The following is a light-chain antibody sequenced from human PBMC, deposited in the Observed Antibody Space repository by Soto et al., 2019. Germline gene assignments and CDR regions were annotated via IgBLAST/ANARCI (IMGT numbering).Light chain of an antibody. CDR3: QKYNSAPLT. CDR2: AAS. Sequence: DIQMTQSPSSLSASVGDRVTITCRASQGINNYLDWYQQKPGKVPRLMIYAASTLHSGGPSRFSGGGSGTEFTLTIIRLEPEDIATYYCQKYNSAPLTFGGGTKVDIK. J-gene: IGKJ4*01. CDR1: QGINNY. V-gene: IGKV1-27*01.